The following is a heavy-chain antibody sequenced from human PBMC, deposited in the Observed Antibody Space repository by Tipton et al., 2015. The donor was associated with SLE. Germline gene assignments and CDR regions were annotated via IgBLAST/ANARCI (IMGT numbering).Heavy chain of an antibody. J-gene: IGHJ6*02. CDR1: GFTFDYW. D-gene: IGHD4-17*01. Sequence: SLRLSCAASGFTFDYWKHWVRQAPGKGLVWVSRINSVGIITKYADSVKGRFTISRDNAKNTLYLQMNRLRAEDTAVYYCASRYGDCWREAVYYYYGTDVWGQGTTVTVSS. CDR2: INSVGIIT. V-gene: IGHV3-74*01. CDR3: ASRYGDCWREAVYYYYGTDV.